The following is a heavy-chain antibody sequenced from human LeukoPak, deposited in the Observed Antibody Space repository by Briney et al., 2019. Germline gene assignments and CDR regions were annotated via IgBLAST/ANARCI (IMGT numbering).Heavy chain of an antibody. CDR1: GFTFSSYP. CDR3: AKGGTTWLYYYYYYMDV. Sequence: GGSLRLSCAASGFTFSSYPMHWVRQAPGKGLEWVAVISYDGNNKHYADSVKGRFTISRDNSKNTLYLQMNSLRAEDTAMYYCAKGGTTWLYYYYYYMDVWGKGTTVTVSS. V-gene: IGHV3-30-3*01. CDR2: ISYDGNNK. J-gene: IGHJ6*03. D-gene: IGHD2-2*01.